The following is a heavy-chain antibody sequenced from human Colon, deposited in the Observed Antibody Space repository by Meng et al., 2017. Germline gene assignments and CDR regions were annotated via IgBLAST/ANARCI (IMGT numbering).Heavy chain of an antibody. J-gene: IGHJ4*02. CDR3: ASRGFSYGYVSF. Sequence: QVQLQESGPVLVKPSGTLSLTCAVSGGSLSNSNWWSWVRQSTGKGLEWIGEIYHSGNTNYNPSLRSRVTISVDKSKNQFSLKVSSVTAADTAVYYCASRGFSYGYVSFWGQGTLVTVSS. CDR1: GGSLSNSNW. CDR2: IYHSGNT. V-gene: IGHV4-4*02. D-gene: IGHD5-18*01.